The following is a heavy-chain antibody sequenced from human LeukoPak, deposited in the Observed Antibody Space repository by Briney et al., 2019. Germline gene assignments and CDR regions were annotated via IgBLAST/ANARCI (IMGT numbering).Heavy chain of an antibody. D-gene: IGHD6-19*01. V-gene: IGHV3-7*01. Sequence: PGGSLGLSCAASRFTLSTYWMSWVRQAPGKGLEWVAHIKQDGSQEYYVDSVKGRFTISRDSAKNSLYLQMNSLRAEDTAVYYCARGGLSSGWYGTHPTDFDYWGQGTLVTVSS. CDR2: IKQDGSQE. CDR3: ARGGLSSGWYGTHPTDFDY. CDR1: RFTLSTYW. J-gene: IGHJ4*02.